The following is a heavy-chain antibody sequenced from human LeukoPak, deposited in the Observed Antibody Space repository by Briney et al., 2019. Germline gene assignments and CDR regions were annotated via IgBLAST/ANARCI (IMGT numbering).Heavy chain of an antibody. CDR2: IYAGDSDT. V-gene: IGHV5-51*01. J-gene: IGHJ4*02. Sequence: AGSFKILCRGSGDSFISYWFVCGGQMPGEGLEGMAIIYAGDSDTRSSPSFQGQVTISADKSISTAYLQWSSLKASDTAMYYCARVDYGDTGHYFDYGGQETLVTVSS. D-gene: IGHD4-17*01. CDR1: GDSFISYW. CDR3: ARVDYGDTGHYFDY.